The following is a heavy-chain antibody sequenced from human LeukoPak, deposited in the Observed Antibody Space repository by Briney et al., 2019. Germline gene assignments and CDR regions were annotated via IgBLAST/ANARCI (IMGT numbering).Heavy chain of an antibody. V-gene: IGHV1-18*01. J-gene: IGHJ6*02. CDR3: ARDAPYGDYDDYYYYYGMDV. CDR2: ISAYNGNT. Sequence: ASVKVSCKASGYTFTSYGISWVRQAPGQGLEWMGWISAYNGNTNYAQKLQGRVTMTTDTSTNTAYMELRSLRSDDTAVYYCARDAPYGDYDDYYYYYGMDVWGQGTTVTVSS. CDR1: GYTFTSYG. D-gene: IGHD4-17*01.